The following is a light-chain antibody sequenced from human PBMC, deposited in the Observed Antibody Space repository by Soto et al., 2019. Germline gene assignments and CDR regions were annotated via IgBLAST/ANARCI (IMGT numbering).Light chain of an antibody. CDR2: DAS. J-gene: IGKJ4*01. Sequence: EIVLTQSPATLSLSPGERATLSCRASQTVSSYLLWYQQKPGQAPRLLIYDASNRAAGTPARFTGSGSGTDFTLTISSLQSEDCAIYYCQQYNNWPLTFGGGTKVDIK. CDR3: QQYNNWPLT. V-gene: IGKV3-11*01. CDR1: QTVSSY.